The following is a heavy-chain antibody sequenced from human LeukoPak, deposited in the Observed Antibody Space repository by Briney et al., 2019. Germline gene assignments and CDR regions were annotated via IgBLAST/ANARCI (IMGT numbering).Heavy chain of an antibody. CDR3: ARVRGVGTHIWLLPWNL. J-gene: IGHJ5*02. CDR1: GFTFLTYA. D-gene: IGHD2-21*02. V-gene: IGHV3-23*01. CDR2: ISGGAAGT. Sequence: GGSLRLSCAASGFTFLTYAMAWVRQAPGKGLEWVSSISGGAAGTYYAPSVKGRFTVSRDNDKNALYLQTDDVTAADTALYYCARVRGVGTHIWLLPWNLWGQGTLVSVSS.